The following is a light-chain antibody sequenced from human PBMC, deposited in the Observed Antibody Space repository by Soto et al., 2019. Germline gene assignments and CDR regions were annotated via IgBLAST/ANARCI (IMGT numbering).Light chain of an antibody. CDR2: YDD. CDR1: RSNIGNNA. CDR3: AAWDDSLNGWV. V-gene: IGLV1-36*01. J-gene: IGLJ3*02. Sequence: QSVLTQPPSVSEAPRQRVTISCCGSRSNIGNNAANWSQQVPGKPPKLLIYYDDLLPSGVSDRFSGSKSGTSASLAISGLLSEDEANYYCAAWDDSLNGWVFGGGAKVTVL.